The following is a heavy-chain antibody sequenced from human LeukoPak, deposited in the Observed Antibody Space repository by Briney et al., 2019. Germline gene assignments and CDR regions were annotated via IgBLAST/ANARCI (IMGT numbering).Heavy chain of an antibody. CDR3: ARDFFTYYDSSGYYYNY. CDR1: GYTFTSYG. CDR2: ISAYNGNT. V-gene: IGHV1-18*01. Sequence: GASVKVSCKASGYTFTSYGISWVRQAPGQGLEWMGWISAYNGNTNYAQKLQGRVTMTTDTSTSTAYMELRSLRSDDTAVYYCARDFFTYYDSSGYYYNYWGQGTLVTVFS. J-gene: IGHJ4*02. D-gene: IGHD3-22*01.